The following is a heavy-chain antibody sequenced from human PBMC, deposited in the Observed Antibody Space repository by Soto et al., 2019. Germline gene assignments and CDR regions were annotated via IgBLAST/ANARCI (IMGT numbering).Heavy chain of an antibody. CDR2: INPNSGGT. D-gene: IGHD3-16*01. V-gene: IGHV1-2*02. CDR1: GGTFSSYA. Sequence: QVQLVQSGAEVKKPGSSVKVSCKASGGTFSSYAISWVRQAPGQGLEWMGGINPNSGGTNYAQKFQGRVTMTRDTSISTAYMELSRLRSDDTAVYYCGFSWGHRAFDIWGQGTMVTVSS. J-gene: IGHJ3*02. CDR3: GFSWGHRAFDI.